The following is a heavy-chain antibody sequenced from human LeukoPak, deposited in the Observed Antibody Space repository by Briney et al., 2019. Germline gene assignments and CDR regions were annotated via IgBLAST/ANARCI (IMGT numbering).Heavy chain of an antibody. J-gene: IGHJ4*02. CDR1: GYSISSGYY. V-gene: IGHV4-38-2*02. CDR2: IYTSGST. CDR3: ARDGIGYYYGSGSYWDYFDY. D-gene: IGHD3-10*01. Sequence: SETLSLTCTVSGYSISSGYYWGWIRQPPGKGLEWIGRIYTSGSTNYNPSLKSRVTMSVDTSKNQFSLKLSSVTAADTAVYYCARDGIGYYYGSGSYWDYFDYWGQGTLVTVSS.